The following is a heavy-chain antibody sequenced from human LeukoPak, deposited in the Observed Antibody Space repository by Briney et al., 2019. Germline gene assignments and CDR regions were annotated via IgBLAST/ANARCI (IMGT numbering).Heavy chain of an antibody. Sequence: ASVKVSCKASGYTFTNYGITWVRQASGQGIEWMGWNSAYTGKTNSAQKLQGRVTMTTDTSTSTGYMELRSLRSDDTAVYYCARGDGYCSGGSCMIFDYWGQGTLVTVSS. J-gene: IGHJ4*02. V-gene: IGHV1-18*01. D-gene: IGHD2-15*01. CDR2: NSAYTGKT. CDR1: GYTFTNYG. CDR3: ARGDGYCSGGSCMIFDY.